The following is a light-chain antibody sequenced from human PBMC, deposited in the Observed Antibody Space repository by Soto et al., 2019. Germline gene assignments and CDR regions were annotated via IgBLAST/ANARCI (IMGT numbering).Light chain of an antibody. V-gene: IGKV1-39*01. Sequence: MQMNQSPSSLSASVGDRFTITCRASQSISSYLNWYQQKPGKAPKLLIYAASSLQSGVPSRFSGSGSGTEFTLTISSVQPDDFATYYCQQYKSYPPTFGGGIKVDI. CDR3: QQYKSYPPT. CDR1: QSISSY. J-gene: IGKJ4*01. CDR2: AAS.